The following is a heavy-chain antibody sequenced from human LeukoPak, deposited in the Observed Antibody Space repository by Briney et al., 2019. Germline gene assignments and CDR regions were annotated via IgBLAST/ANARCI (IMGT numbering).Heavy chain of an antibody. D-gene: IGHD3-10*01. CDR2: MSGSGGMT. CDR1: GFTFSSYA. J-gene: IGHJ4*02. Sequence: GGSLRLSCAASGFTFSSYAMSWVRQPPGKGLEWVSAMSGSGGMTYSADSVKGRFTMSRDNSKETLYLQMNSLRAEDTAVYYCARAKPKNMVRGLIMRRESRYYFDYWGQGTLVTVSS. CDR3: ARAKPKNMVRGLIMRRESRYYFDY. V-gene: IGHV3-23*01.